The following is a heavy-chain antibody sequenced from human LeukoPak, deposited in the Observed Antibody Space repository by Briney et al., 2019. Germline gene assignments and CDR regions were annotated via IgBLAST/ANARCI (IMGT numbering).Heavy chain of an antibody. D-gene: IGHD3-3*01. CDR1: GGSISNYH. CDR2: MYDSGST. V-gene: IGHV4-59*01. J-gene: IGHJ3*02. Sequence: PSETLSLTCTVFGGSISNYHWSWVRQPPGKGLEWIGYMYDSGSTKYNPSLKSRVTMSVGTSKTQFSLRLSSVTAADTAIYYCARGGPSRITIFGVDNPYSDIWGQGTMVTVSS. CDR3: ARGGPSRITIFGVDNPYSDI.